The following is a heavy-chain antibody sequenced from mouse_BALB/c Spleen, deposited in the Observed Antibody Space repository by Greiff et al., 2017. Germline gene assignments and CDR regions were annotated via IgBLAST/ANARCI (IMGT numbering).Heavy chain of an antibody. D-gene: IGHD2-3*01. Sequence: DVMLVESGGGLVKPGGSLKLSCAASGFAFSSYDMSWVRQTPEKRLEWVAYISSGGGSTYYPDTVKGRFTISRDNAKNTLYLQMSSLKSEDTAMYYCARSFDGYPMDYWGQGTSVTVSS. CDR3: ARSFDGYPMDY. V-gene: IGHV5-12-1*01. J-gene: IGHJ4*01. CDR2: ISSGGGST. CDR1: GFAFSSYD.